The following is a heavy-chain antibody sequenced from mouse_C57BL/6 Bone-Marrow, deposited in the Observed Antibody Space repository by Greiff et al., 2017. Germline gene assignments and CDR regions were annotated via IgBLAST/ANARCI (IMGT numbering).Heavy chain of an antibody. CDR3: ANYDYDVSFAY. V-gene: IGHV2-2*01. J-gene: IGHJ3*01. CDR1: GFSLTSYG. Sequence: VMLVESGPGLVQPSQSLSITCTVSGFSLTSYGVHWVRQSPGKGLEWLGVIWSGGSTDYNAAFISRLSISKDNSKGQVFCKMNSLQADDTAIYYCANYDYDVSFAYWGQGTLVTVSA. D-gene: IGHD2-4*01. CDR2: IWSGGST.